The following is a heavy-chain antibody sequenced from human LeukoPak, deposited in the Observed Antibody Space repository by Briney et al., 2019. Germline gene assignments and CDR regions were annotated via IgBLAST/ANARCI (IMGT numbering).Heavy chain of an antibody. D-gene: IGHD6-13*01. J-gene: IGHJ5*02. Sequence: ASVKVSCKASGYTFTSYDINWVRQATGQGLEWMGWMNPNSGNTGYAQKFQGRVTMTRNTSISTAYMEQSSLRSEDTAVYYCARGRPGIAAAGTRDWFDPWGQGTLVTVSS. CDR1: GYTFTSYD. V-gene: IGHV1-8*01. CDR3: ARGRPGIAAAGTRDWFDP. CDR2: MNPNSGNT.